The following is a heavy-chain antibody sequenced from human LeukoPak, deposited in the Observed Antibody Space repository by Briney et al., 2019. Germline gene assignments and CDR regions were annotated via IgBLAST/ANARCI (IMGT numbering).Heavy chain of an antibody. CDR3: ARSFNYYGSGSYGRGDDC. Sequence: GGSLRLSCAASGFSFSIYAMHWVRQAPGKGLEWVAAISNDGNNKYHADSVRGRFTVSRDNSKNTLYLRMDSLRAEDTAVYYCARSFNYYGSGSYGRGDDCWGQGALVTVSS. J-gene: IGHJ4*02. CDR2: ISNDGNNK. CDR1: GFSFSIYA. D-gene: IGHD3-10*01. V-gene: IGHV3-30-3*01.